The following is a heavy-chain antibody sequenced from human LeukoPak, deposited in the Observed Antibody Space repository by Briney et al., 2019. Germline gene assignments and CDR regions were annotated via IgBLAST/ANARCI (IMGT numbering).Heavy chain of an antibody. CDR2: ISSSGSTI. D-gene: IGHD3-10*01. CDR1: GFTFSSYE. J-gene: IGHJ4*02. CDR3: ARDRNYYGSGVFDY. V-gene: IGHV3-48*03. Sequence: GRSLRLSCAASGFTFSSYEMNWVRQAPGKGLKLGSYISSSGSTIYYADSVKGRFTISRDNAKNSLYLQMNSLRAEDTAVYYCARDRNYYGSGVFDYWGQGTLVTVSS.